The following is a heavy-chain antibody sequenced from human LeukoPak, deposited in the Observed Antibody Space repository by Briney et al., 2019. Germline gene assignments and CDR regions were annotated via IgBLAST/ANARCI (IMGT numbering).Heavy chain of an antibody. CDR3: ARNVYCGGDCQYYFDY. CDR2: IYTTGST. J-gene: IGHJ4*02. Sequence: SETLSLTCTVSGGSISSGNYYWNWIRQPAGMGLEWIGRIYTTGSTNYNPSLKSRVTISLDRSKNQFSLKLSSVTAADTAVYYCARNVYCGGDCQYYFDYWGQGTPVTVSS. CDR1: GGSISSGNYY. D-gene: IGHD2-21*02. V-gene: IGHV4-61*02.